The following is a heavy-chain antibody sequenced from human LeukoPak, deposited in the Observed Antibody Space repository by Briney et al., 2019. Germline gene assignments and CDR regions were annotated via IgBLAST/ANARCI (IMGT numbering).Heavy chain of an antibody. J-gene: IGHJ4*02. V-gene: IGHV3-33*01. CDR1: GFTFNTYG. D-gene: IGHD6-19*01. Sequence: GGSLRPSCAASGFTFNTYGMHWVRQAPGKGLEWVAVIWYDGSNKYCADSVKGRFTISRDNSKKTLYLQMNSLRAEDTAVYYCARDQWGSGWSACLDSWGQGTLVTVSS. CDR2: IWYDGSNK. CDR3: ARDQWGSGWSACLDS.